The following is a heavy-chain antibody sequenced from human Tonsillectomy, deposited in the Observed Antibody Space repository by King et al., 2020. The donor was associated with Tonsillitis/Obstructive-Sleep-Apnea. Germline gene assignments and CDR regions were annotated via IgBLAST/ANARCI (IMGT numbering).Heavy chain of an antibody. V-gene: IGHV4-34*01. Sequence: VQLQQWGAGLLKPSETLSLTCAVYGGSFSDYYWGWIRQPPGKGLEWIGEISHSGSTNYNPSLKSRVTISVEPSKNQFSLKLSSVTAADPAVYYCARGRGDPFLGLYYYYYYYMDVWGRGTTVTVSS. J-gene: IGHJ6*03. CDR3: ARGRGDPFLGLYYYYYYYMDV. CDR2: ISHSGST. CDR1: GGSFSDYY. D-gene: IGHD3/OR15-3a*01.